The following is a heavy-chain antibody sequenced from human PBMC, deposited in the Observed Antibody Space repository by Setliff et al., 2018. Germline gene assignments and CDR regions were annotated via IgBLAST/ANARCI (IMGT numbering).Heavy chain of an antibody. CDR2: IYYSGST. CDR1: GGSISSGGYY. Sequence: SETLSLTCTVSGGSISSGGYYWSWIRQHPGKGLEWIGYIYYSGSTSYNSSLKSLITLSVDTSKNQFSLHLISVTAADTAVYYCARHVGSRGRGYNYYYYYMDVWGKGTTVTVSS. D-gene: IGHD3-10*01. CDR3: ARHVGSRGRGYNYYYYYMDV. J-gene: IGHJ6*03. V-gene: IGHV4-31*01.